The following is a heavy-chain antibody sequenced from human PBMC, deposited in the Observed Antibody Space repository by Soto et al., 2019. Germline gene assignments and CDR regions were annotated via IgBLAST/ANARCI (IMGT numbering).Heavy chain of an antibody. Sequence: QVQLQESGPGLMKPSETLSLTCSVSGASIAGSSYWNWFRQPAGKGLEWIGRFSLSGTTNYSPSLRSRVTMSADVSKNQFSLRLTSVTAADTALYYCARGMTPPGAPAWYYFDSWGQGTLVTVSS. V-gene: IGHV4-4*07. CDR1: GASIAGSSY. CDR3: ARGMTPPGAPAWYYFDS. CDR2: FSLSGTT. J-gene: IGHJ4*02. D-gene: IGHD2-8*02.